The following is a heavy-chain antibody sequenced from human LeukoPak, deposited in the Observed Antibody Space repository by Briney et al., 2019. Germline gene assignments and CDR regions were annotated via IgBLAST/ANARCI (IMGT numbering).Heavy chain of an antibody. Sequence: GESLKISCKGFGYSFSDYWIGWVRQRPGKGLELMGILNPGDSDATYSPSFQGQVTTSADKSITTAYLQWSSLKASDSAIYYCARYDSWGQGTLVTVSS. CDR1: GYSFSDYW. V-gene: IGHV5-51*01. CDR2: LNPGDSDA. J-gene: IGHJ5*01. CDR3: ARYDS.